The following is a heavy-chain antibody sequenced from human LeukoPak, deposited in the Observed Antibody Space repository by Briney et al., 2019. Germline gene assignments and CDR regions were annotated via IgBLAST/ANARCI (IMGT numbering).Heavy chain of an antibody. J-gene: IGHJ4*02. CDR2: IYYNGYT. D-gene: IGHD5-18*01. CDR3: ARVLRAASWRSYDY. Sequence: SETLSLTCTVSGGSVSNSLYYWSWIRQPPGKGLEWIGYIYYNGYTNYHPSLKSRVIISIDTSSNQFSLRLNSMTAADTAVYYCARVLRAASWRSYDYWGQGSLVTVSS. CDR1: GGSVSNSLYY. V-gene: IGHV4-61*01.